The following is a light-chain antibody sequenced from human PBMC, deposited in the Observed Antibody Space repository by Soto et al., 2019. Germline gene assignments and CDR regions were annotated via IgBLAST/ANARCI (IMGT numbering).Light chain of an antibody. CDR2: DAS. CDR1: QSISRW. V-gene: IGKV1-5*01. J-gene: IGKJ2*03. Sequence: DIQLAQFPSTLSASVGYRVTITCRASQSISRWLAWYQQKPGKAPNLLISDASIFKSGVPSRFSGTGSGTEFTLTISSLQPDDFATYYCQQYTTSYYSFCQGTKVDIK. CDR3: QQYTTSYYS.